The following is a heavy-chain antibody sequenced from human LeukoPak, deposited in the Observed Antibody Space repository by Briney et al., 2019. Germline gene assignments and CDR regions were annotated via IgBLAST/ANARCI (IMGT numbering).Heavy chain of an antibody. CDR2: IYYSGST. V-gene: IGHV4-59*01. Sequence: SETLSLTCAVYGGSFSGYYWSWIRQPPGKGLEWIGYIYYSGSTNYNPSLKSRVTISVDTSKNQFSLKLSSVTAADTAVYYCARESDYYDSSGYYLKTTAFDIWGQGTMVTVSS. CDR1: GGSFSGYY. CDR3: ARESDYYDSSGYYLKTTAFDI. D-gene: IGHD3-22*01. J-gene: IGHJ3*02.